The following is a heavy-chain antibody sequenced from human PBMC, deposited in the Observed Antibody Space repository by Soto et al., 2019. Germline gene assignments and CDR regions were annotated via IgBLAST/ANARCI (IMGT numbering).Heavy chain of an antibody. Sequence: KSSETLSLTCTVSGGSISDFYWSWIRQPPGKGLEWIGYIYYSGSTNYNPSLKSRVTISVDTSKNQFSLNLRSMSPADTAVYYCARVGGLAARTFDYWGPGTLVTVPS. CDR2: IYYSGST. D-gene: IGHD6-6*01. J-gene: IGHJ4*02. CDR3: ARVGGLAARTFDY. V-gene: IGHV4-59*01. CDR1: GGSISDFY.